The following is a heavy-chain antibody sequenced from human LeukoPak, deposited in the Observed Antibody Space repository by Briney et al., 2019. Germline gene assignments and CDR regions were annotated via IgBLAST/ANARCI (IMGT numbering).Heavy chain of an antibody. CDR1: GFTVSSNY. V-gene: IGHV3-53*04. D-gene: IGHD3-22*01. CDR2: IYSGGST. Sequence: GGSLRLSCAASGFTVSSNYMSWVRQAPGKGLEWVSVIYSGGSTYYADSVKGRFTISRHNSKNTLYLQMNSLRAEDTAVYYCARAPPYYYDSSGPDYWGQGTLVTVSS. CDR3: ARAPPYYYDSSGPDY. J-gene: IGHJ4*02.